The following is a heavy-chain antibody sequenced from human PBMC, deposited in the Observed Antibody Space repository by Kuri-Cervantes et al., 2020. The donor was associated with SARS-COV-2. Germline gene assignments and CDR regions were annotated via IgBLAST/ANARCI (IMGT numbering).Heavy chain of an antibody. J-gene: IGHJ6*03. CDR3: ARTLSQITMIVVDWYYYYYMDV. Sequence: SGPTLVKPTETLTLTCTVSGFSLSNARMGVSWIRQPPGKALEWLALIYWNDDKRYSPSLKSRLTISKDTSKSQVVLTMTNMDPVDTATYYCARTLSQITMIVVDWYYYYYMDVWGKGTTVTVSS. D-gene: IGHD3-22*01. CDR1: GFSLSNARMG. V-gene: IGHV2-26*01. CDR2: IYWNDDK.